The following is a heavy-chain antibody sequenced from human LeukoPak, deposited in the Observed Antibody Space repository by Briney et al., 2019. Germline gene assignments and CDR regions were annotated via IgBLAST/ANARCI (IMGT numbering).Heavy chain of an antibody. V-gene: IGHV3-30*03. Sequence: GGSLRLSCAASGFTFSSSGIHWVRQAPGKGLEWVAAISFDGNNKYYTDSVKGRFTISRDNSKNTVFLQMNSLKPEDTAVYYCARDGSRSGSYPYFDYWGQGTLVTVSS. CDR1: GFTFSSSG. CDR3: ARDGSRSGSYPYFDY. J-gene: IGHJ4*02. D-gene: IGHD3-10*01. CDR2: ISFDGNNK.